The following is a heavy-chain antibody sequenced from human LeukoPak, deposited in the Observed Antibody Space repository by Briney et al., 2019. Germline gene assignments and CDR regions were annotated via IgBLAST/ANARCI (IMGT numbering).Heavy chain of an antibody. D-gene: IGHD3-10*01. CDR2: ISRSGNII. V-gene: IGHV3-48*01. CDR3: ARDVFFGSGSPRLDY. J-gene: IGHJ4*02. Sequence: GGSLRLSCAASGLTFSDYNMNWVRQVPGKGLESVSYISRSGNIIYYADSVKGRFTISRDNAKNSLYLQMNSLRADDTAVYYCARDVFFGSGSPRLDYWGQGTLVTVSS. CDR1: GLTFSDYN.